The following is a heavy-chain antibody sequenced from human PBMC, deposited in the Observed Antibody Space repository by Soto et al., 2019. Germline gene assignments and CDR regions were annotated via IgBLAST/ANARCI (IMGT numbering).Heavy chain of an antibody. D-gene: IGHD3-10*01. Sequence: QVQLQESGPGLVKPSETLSLTCTVSGDSISRYYWSWIRLSPGKGLEWIGYIYYSGETNYNPSVKRRVTISVDRTKNQFSLKLGSVTAADTAVYYCARDQGGEFLKGSGMDVWGQGTTVTVSS. V-gene: IGHV4-59*01. J-gene: IGHJ6*02. CDR2: IYYSGET. CDR3: ARDQGGEFLKGSGMDV. CDR1: GDSISRYY.